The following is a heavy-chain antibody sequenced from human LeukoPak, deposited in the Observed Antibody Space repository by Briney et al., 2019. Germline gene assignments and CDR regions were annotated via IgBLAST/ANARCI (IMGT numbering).Heavy chain of an antibody. CDR1: GYTFIDYY. V-gene: IGHV1-2*06. Sequence: ASVKVSCKASGYTFIDYYIHWVRQAPGQGLEWMGRINPKSGGTNHAQKFQGRVTMTRDTSISTAYMELSSLRSDDTAVYFCAREVDYGDLDYWGQGTLVTVSS. D-gene: IGHD4-17*01. CDR3: AREVDYGDLDY. CDR2: INPKSGGT. J-gene: IGHJ4*02.